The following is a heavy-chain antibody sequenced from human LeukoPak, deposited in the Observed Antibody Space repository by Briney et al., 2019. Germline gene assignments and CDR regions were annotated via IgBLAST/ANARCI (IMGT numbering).Heavy chain of an antibody. Sequence: GGSLRLSCAASGFTFSSYGMHWVRQAPGKGLEWVAVIWYDGSSKYYADSVKGRFTISRGNSKNTLCLQMNSLRAEDTAMYYCAKAGFVGTNDFDYWGQGTLVTVSS. CDR2: IWYDGSSK. D-gene: IGHD1-26*01. CDR3: AKAGFVGTNDFDY. V-gene: IGHV3-33*06. CDR1: GFTFSSYG. J-gene: IGHJ4*02.